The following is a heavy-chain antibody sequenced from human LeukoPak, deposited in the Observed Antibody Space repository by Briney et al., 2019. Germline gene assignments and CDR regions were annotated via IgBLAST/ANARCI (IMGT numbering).Heavy chain of an antibody. Sequence: GSPRLSCAASGFTFSSYWMSWVRQAPGKRLEWVASIKHDGSEKYYVDSVKGRFTISRDNAENSLFLQMNSLRTEDTAMYYCARDFGMMQLPSDDYWGQGTLVTVSS. CDR3: ARDFGMMQLPSDDY. D-gene: IGHD3-3*01. V-gene: IGHV3-7*03. CDR2: IKHDGSEK. J-gene: IGHJ4*02. CDR1: GFTFSSYW.